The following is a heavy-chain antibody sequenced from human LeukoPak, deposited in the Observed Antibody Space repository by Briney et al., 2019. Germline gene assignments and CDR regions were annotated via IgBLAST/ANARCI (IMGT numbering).Heavy chain of an antibody. CDR3: ARDPPPTSYYYDSSGRGNY. CDR1: GFTFSSHS. D-gene: IGHD3-22*01. CDR2: ISSSSSTI. Sequence: GGSLRLSCAASGFTFSSHSMNWVRQAPGKGLEWVSYISSSSSTIYYADSVKGRFTISRDNAKNSLYLQMNSLRAEDTAVYYCARDPPPTSYYYDSSGRGNYWGQGTLVTVSS. V-gene: IGHV3-48*01. J-gene: IGHJ4*02.